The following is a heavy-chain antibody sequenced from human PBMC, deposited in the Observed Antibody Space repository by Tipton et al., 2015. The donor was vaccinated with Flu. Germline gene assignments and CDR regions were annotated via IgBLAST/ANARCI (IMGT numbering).Heavy chain of an antibody. CDR2: IGSGGVT. CDR1: GFSVSNNF. J-gene: IGHJ3*01. Sequence: SLRLSCAVSGFSVSNNFVTWVRQAPGKGLEWVAVIGSGGVTHYADSVRGRFAISRDNSKNTVSLQMNSLGAEDTAVYYCARDPFLGTGDAFDVWGRGTMVTVSS. D-gene: IGHD2/OR15-2a*01. V-gene: IGHV3-66*02. CDR3: ARDPFLGTGDAFDV.